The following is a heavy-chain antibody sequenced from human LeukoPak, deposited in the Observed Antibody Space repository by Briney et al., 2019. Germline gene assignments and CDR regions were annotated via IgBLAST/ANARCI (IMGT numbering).Heavy chain of an antibody. CDR3: AREGGRPAMIVVHSSFDP. CDR1: GGSISSSTYY. Sequence: SETLSLTCTVSGGSISSSTYYWGWIRQPPGKGLEWIGTIYYSGNTSYNPSLKSRVTISVDTSKNQFSLKLSSVTAADTAVYYCAREGGRPAMIVVHSSFDPWGQGTLVTVSS. V-gene: IGHV4-39*07. J-gene: IGHJ5*02. D-gene: IGHD3-22*01. CDR2: IYYSGNT.